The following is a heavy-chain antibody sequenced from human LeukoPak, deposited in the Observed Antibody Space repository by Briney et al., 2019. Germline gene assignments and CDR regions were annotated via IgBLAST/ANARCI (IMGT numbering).Heavy chain of an antibody. V-gene: IGHV3-23*01. J-gene: IGHJ3*02. CDR1: GFTFSSYA. CDR3: AREKKVVAATSYDAFDI. D-gene: IGHD2-15*01. Sequence: GGSLRLSCAASGFTFSSYAMSWVRQAPGKGLEWISGISGSGGSTYYADSVKGRFTISRDNSKNTLYLQMNSLRVEDTAVYYCAREKKVVAATSYDAFDIWGQGTMVTVSS. CDR2: ISGSGGST.